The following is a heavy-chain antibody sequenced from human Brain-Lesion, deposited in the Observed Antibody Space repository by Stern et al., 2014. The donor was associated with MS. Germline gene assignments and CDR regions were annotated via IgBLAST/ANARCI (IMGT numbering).Heavy chain of an antibody. CDR3: AGEEDIRYCSGGSCTGNWFDP. Sequence: VQLVESGPGLVKPSETLSLTCTVAGGSVSSTSYAWAWIRQPPGKGLEWIGTIYYSGNTYYRPAIKSRPTLSLNASKNHFSLQRSSVTAADTAVYYCAGEEDIRYCSGGSCTGNWFDPWGQGTLVTVSS. J-gene: IGHJ5*02. D-gene: IGHD2-15*01. CDR2: IYYSGNT. CDR1: GGSVSSTSYA. V-gene: IGHV4-39*02.